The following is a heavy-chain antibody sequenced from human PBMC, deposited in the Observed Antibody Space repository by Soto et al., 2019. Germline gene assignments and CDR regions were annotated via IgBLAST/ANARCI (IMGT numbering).Heavy chain of an antibody. V-gene: IGHV1-46*01. Sequence: QVQLVQSGAEVKKPGASVKVSCKASGYTFTNDYMHWVRQAPGQGLEWMGIINPSTGTTSYAQKFQRRVTMTRDTSTSTVHMELSSLRSDDTAVYYCARASWDRVRGVKEVDYWGQGTLVTVSS. CDR2: INPSTGTT. J-gene: IGHJ4*02. CDR1: GYTFTNDY. D-gene: IGHD3-10*01. CDR3: ARASWDRVRGVKEVDY.